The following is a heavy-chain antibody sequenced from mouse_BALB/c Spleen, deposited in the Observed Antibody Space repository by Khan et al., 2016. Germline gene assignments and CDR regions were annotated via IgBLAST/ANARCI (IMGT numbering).Heavy chain of an antibody. J-gene: IGHJ2*01. Sequence: EVQLQESGPDLVKPSQSLSLTCTVTGYSITSGYNWHWIRQFPGNQLEWMGYIYYSGDTNYNPSLKSRISITRDTSKNQFFLQLSSVTTEDTATYYCASYSNGSSSIYWGQGTTLTVSS. CDR2: IYYSGDT. CDR3: ASYSNGSSSIY. D-gene: IGHD1-1*01. CDR1: GYSITSGYN. V-gene: IGHV3-1*02.